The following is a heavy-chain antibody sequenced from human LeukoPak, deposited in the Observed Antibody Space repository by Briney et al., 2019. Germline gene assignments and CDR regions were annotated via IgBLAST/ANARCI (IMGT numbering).Heavy chain of an antibody. J-gene: IGHJ4*02. V-gene: IGHV3-21*04. D-gene: IGHD6-19*01. CDR3: AKDLGPGYSSGPSLFDY. Sequence: GGSLRLSCAASGFTFSSYSMNWVRQAPGKGLEWVSSISSSSSYIYYADSVKGRFTISRDNSKNTLYLQMNSLRAEDTAVYYCAKDLGPGYSSGPSLFDYWGQGTLVTVSS. CDR2: ISSSSSYI. CDR1: GFTFSSYS.